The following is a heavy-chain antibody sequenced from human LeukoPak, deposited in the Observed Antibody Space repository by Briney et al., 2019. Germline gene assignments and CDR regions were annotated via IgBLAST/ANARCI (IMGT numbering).Heavy chain of an antibody. CDR2: INPNSGGT. CDR1: GYTFTGYY. V-gene: IGHV1-2*06. Sequence: ASVKVSCKASGYTFTGYYMHWVRQAPGQGLERMGRINPNSGGTNYAQKFQGRVTMTRDTSISTAYMELSRLRSDDTAVYYCARDDSLGATYYYWGQGTLVTVSS. J-gene: IGHJ4*02. CDR3: ARDDSLGATYYY. D-gene: IGHD1-26*01.